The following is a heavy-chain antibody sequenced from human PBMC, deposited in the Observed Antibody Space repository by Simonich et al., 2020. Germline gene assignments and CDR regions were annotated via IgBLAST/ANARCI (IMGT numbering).Heavy chain of an antibody. CDR3: ARSTTGTTAFDI. CDR2: ISAYNGNT. D-gene: IGHD1-1*01. V-gene: IGHV1-18*01. CDR1: GYTFTGYG. Sequence: QVQLVQSGAEVKNPGASVNVSCKASGYTFTGYGISWVRQAPGQGLEWMGWISAYNGNTNYAQQVQGRVTMTTDTSTSTAYMELRSLRSDDTAVYYCARSTTGTTAFDIWGQGTMVTVSS. J-gene: IGHJ3*02.